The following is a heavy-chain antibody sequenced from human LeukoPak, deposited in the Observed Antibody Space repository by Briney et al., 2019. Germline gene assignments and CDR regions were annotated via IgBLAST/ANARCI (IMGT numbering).Heavy chain of an antibody. Sequence: KPGGSLRLSCAASGFTFSSYILNWVRQAPGKGLEWVSSISSSSSSIYYADSVKGRFTISRDNAKTSLYLQMNSLRADDTAVYYCARDRGATGTTKDYWGQGTLVTVSS. D-gene: IGHD1-1*01. J-gene: IGHJ4*02. CDR3: ARDRGATGTTKDY. CDR2: ISSSSSSI. V-gene: IGHV3-21*01. CDR1: GFTFSSYI.